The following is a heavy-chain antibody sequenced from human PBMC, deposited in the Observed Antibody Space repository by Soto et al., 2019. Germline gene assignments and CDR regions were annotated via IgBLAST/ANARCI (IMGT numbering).Heavy chain of an antibody. CDR2: IKQDGSEK. J-gene: IGHJ2*01. D-gene: IGHD4-17*01. CDR3: AREGTTRPVYWYFDL. V-gene: IGHV3-7*01. Sequence: GGSLRLSCAASGFTFSSYWMSWVRQAPGKGLEWVANIKQDGSEKYYVDSVKGRFTISRDNAKNSLYLQMNSLRAEDTAVYYCAREGTTRPVYWYFDLWGRGTLVTVSS. CDR1: GFTFSSYW.